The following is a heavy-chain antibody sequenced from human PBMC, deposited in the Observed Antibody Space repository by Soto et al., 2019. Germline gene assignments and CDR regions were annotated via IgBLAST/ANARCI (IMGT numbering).Heavy chain of an antibody. V-gene: IGHV3-15*07. J-gene: IGHJ4*02. CDR3: TTDGIAAAPGELDFISDY. CDR1: GFTFSNAW. Sequence: EVQLVESGGGLVKPGGSLRLSCAASGFTFSNAWMNWVRQAPGKGLEWVGRIKSKTDGGTTDYAAPVKGRFTISRDDSKNTLYLQMNSLKTEDTAVYYCTTDGIAAAPGELDFISDYWGQGTLVTVSS. CDR2: IKSKTDGGTT. D-gene: IGHD6-6*01.